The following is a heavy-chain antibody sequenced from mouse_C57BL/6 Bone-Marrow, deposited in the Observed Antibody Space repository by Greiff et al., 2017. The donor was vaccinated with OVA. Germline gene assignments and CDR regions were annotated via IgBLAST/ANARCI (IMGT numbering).Heavy chain of an antibody. CDR3: ARGGSYYGSSYPAWFAY. D-gene: IGHD1-1*01. CDR1: GFNIKNTY. V-gene: IGHV14-3*01. Sequence: VQLQQSVAELVRPGASVKLSCTASGFNIKNTYMHWVKQRPEQGLEWIGRIDPANGNTKYAPKFQGKATITADTSSNTAYLQLSSLTSEDTAIYYCARGGSYYGSSYPAWFAYWGQGTLVTVSA. CDR2: IDPANGNT. J-gene: IGHJ3*01.